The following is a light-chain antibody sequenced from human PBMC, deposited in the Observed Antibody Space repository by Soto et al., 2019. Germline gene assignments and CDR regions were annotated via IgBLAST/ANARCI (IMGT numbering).Light chain of an antibody. CDR2: DVS. CDR3: SSYTSSSSYV. Sequence: QSVLTQPASVSGSPGQSIAISCTGTSSDVGAYNSVSWYQQYPGKAPKLMIHDVSNRPSGVSDRFSGSNSGNTASLTISGLQAEDEADYYCSSYTSSSSYVFGSGTKVTVL. J-gene: IGLJ1*01. V-gene: IGLV2-14*01. CDR1: SSDVGAYNS.